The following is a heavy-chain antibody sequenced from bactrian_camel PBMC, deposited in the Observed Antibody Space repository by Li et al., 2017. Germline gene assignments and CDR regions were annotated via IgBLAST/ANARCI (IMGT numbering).Heavy chain of an antibody. V-gene: IGHV3S40*01. CDR1: GFTFSKYG. D-gene: IGHD1*01. Sequence: DVQLVESGGGLVQPGGSLRLSCAASGFTFSKYGMAWVRQAPGKGLEWVSGISKGGATYYADSVKGRFTISRDNAKNTLYLQLNSLKTEDTAMYYCGGGDSFIDYNYWGQGTQVTVS. J-gene: IGHJ4*01. CDR3: GGGDSFIDYNY. CDR2: ISKGGAT.